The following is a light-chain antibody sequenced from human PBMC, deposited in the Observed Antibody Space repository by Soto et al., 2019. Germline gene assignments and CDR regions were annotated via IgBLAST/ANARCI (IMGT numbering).Light chain of an antibody. CDR3: QQYFHYPRT. CDR1: QSISSH. Sequence: AIRMTQSPSSFSASTGDRVTITCRASQSISSHLAWYQQKPGKAPNLLIYGASTLQSGVPSRFNGSGSGTDFTLTITRLQSEDFAVYYCQQYFHYPRTFGQGTKVEIK. V-gene: IGKV1-8*01. CDR2: GAS. J-gene: IGKJ1*01.